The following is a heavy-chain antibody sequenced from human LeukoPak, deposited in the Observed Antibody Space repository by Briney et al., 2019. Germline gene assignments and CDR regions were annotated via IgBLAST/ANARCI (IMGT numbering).Heavy chain of an antibody. CDR2: IKQDGSEK. J-gene: IGHJ4*02. Sequence: GGSLRLSCAASGFTFSSYWMSWVRQAPGKGLEWVANIKQDGSEKYYVDSVKGRFTISRDNAKNSLYLQMNSLRAEDTAVYYCARVDHWNFRAAFDYWGQGTLVTVSS. D-gene: IGHD1-7*01. CDR1: GFTFSSYW. V-gene: IGHV3-7*01. CDR3: ARVDHWNFRAAFDY.